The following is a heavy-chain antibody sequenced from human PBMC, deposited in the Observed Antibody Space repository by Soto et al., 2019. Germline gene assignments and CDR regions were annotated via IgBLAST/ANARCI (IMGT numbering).Heavy chain of an antibody. J-gene: IGHJ4*02. V-gene: IGHV4-59*01. D-gene: IGHD3-10*01. CDR3: ATQTANFYGSGSYYLPFDY. CDR2: IYYSGST. CDR1: GGSISSYY. Sequence: SETLSLTCTVSGGSISSYYWTWIRHPPGQGLERIGNIYYSGSTTYNPSLKSRVTISVDTSKNQFSLRLSSVTAADTAVYYCATQTANFYGSGSYYLPFDYWGQGTLVTVS.